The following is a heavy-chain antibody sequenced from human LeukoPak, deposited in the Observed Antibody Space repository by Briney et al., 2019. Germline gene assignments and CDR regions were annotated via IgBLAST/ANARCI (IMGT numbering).Heavy chain of an antibody. Sequence: GESLRISCKASGYSFTSHWIGWVRPMPGKGLEWMGIIDPSDSETRYTPSFQGQVTISADKSLTTAYLQWNSLKASDTAMYYCARQTAMGRSGDYWGQGTLVTVSS. CDR1: GYSFTSHW. CDR2: IDPSDSET. CDR3: ARQTAMGRSGDY. V-gene: IGHV5-51*01. D-gene: IGHD5-18*01. J-gene: IGHJ1*01.